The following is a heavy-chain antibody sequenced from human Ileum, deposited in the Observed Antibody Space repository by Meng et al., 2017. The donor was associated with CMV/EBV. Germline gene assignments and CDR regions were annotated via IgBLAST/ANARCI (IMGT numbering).Heavy chain of an antibody. CDR2: ISGSGGST. CDR3: ASYCRSTSCGWFDP. J-gene: IGHJ5*02. CDR1: GFSFSNYA. Sequence: GESLKISCAASGFSFSNYAMSWVRQAPGKGLEWVSGISGSGGSTYYPDSVKGRFTISRDNSQNTLYLQVNSLRAEDTAVYYCASYCRSTSCGWFDPWGQGTLVTVSS. D-gene: IGHD2-2*01. V-gene: IGHV3-23*01.